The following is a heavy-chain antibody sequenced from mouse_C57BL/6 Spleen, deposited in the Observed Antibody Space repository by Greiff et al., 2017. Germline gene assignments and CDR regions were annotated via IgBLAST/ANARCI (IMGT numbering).Heavy chain of an antibody. CDR3: ARNPYDEDWYFDV. D-gene: IGHD2-12*01. CDR1: GYAFSSYW. CDR2: IYPGDGDT. J-gene: IGHJ1*03. Sequence: VKLQQSGAELVKPGASVKISCKASGYAFSSYWMNWVKQRPGKGLEWIGQIYPGDGDTNYNGKFKGKATLTADKSSSTAYMQLSSLTSEDSAVYFCARNPYDEDWYFDVWGTGTTVTVSS. V-gene: IGHV1-80*01.